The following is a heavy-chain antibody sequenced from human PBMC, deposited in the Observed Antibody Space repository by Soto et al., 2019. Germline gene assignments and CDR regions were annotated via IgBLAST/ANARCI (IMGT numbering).Heavy chain of an antibody. CDR1: GFTFDDYA. CDR3: AKDGGSQWLFLSPTNWFDP. J-gene: IGHJ5*02. D-gene: IGHD6-19*01. V-gene: IGHV3-9*01. Sequence: GGSLRLSCAASGFTFDDYAMHWVRQAPGKGLEWVSGISWNSGSIGYADSVKGRFTISRDNAKNSLYLQMNSLRAEDTALYYCAKDGGSQWLFLSPTNWFDPWGQGTLVTVSS. CDR2: ISWNSGSI.